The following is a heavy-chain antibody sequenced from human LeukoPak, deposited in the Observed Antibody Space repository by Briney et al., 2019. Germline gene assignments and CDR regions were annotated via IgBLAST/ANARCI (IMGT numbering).Heavy chain of an antibody. CDR1: GGTFSSYA. J-gene: IGHJ5*02. CDR2: IIPIFGTA. D-gene: IGHD3-3*01. V-gene: IGHV1-69*13. CDR3: ARRRGLYYDFWSGYFNWFDP. Sequence: SVKVSCTASGGTFSSYAISWVRQAPGQGLEWMGGIIPIFGTANYAQKFQGRVTITADESTSTAYMELSSLRSEDTAVYYCARRRGLYYDFWSGYFNWFDPWGQGTLVTVSS.